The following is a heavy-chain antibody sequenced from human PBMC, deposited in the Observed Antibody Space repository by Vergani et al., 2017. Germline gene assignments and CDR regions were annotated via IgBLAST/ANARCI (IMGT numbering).Heavy chain of an antibody. CDR3: ARHSTVEWLVKLGWIDP. J-gene: IGHJ5*02. D-gene: IGHD6-19*01. CDR1: GASIRSSNYY. V-gene: IGHV4-39*01. CDR2: IYYSGST. Sequence: QLQLQASGPGLVKPSATLSLTCSVSGASIRSSNYYWGWIRQPPGKGLVWIASIYYSGSTYYNPSLKSRVTISVDTSKNQFSLKLSSVTAADTAVYFCARHSTVEWLVKLGWIDPWGQGILVTVSS.